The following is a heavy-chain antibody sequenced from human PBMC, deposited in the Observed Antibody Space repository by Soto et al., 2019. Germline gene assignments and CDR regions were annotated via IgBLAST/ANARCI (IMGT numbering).Heavy chain of an antibody. D-gene: IGHD1-26*01. CDR1: GFTFSVSS. CDR3: VSEGAGFGH. Sequence: EVQLVESGGGLVQPWGSVRLSCAGSGFTFSVSSMHWFRQAPGKGLEWLGRIRSKANNNATINRESARGRFIISRDDSQDTMFLQMSSLRTEDTAMYYCVSEGAGFGHWGQGTLVTVSS. J-gene: IGHJ4*02. V-gene: IGHV3-73*01. CDR2: IRSKANNNAT.